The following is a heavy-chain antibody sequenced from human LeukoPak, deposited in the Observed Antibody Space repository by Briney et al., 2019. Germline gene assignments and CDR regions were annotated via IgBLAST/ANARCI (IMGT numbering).Heavy chain of an antibody. CDR3: ARAMVRGVITNDLDY. J-gene: IGHJ4*02. D-gene: IGHD3-10*01. CDR2: ISAYNGNT. Sequence: ASVKVSCKASGYTFTSYGISWVRQAPGQGLEWMGWISAYNGNTNYAQKLQGRVTMTTDTSTSTAYMELRSLRSDDTAVYYCARAMVRGVITNDLDYWGRGTLVTVSS. CDR1: GYTFTSYG. V-gene: IGHV1-18*01.